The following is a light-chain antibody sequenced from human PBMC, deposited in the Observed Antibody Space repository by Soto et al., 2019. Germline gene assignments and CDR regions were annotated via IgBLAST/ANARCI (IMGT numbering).Light chain of an antibody. CDR1: QDIRNV. J-gene: IGKJ1*01. Sequence: DIQLNHTPSSLLVSLFDTGTISFRASQDIRNVLGWYQQKPGKAPKRLIYAASSLQSGVPSRFSGSGSGTEFTLTISSLQPDDFATYYCQQYNRYWKFAQGTKVEIK. CDR3: QQYNRYWK. CDR2: AAS. V-gene: IGKV1-17*01.